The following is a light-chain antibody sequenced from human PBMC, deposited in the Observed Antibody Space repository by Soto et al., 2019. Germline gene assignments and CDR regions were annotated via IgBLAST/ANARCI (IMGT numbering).Light chain of an antibody. V-gene: IGKV1-5*03. CDR3: QQYHSYSLT. CDR2: KAS. Sequence: DIPMTQSPSTLSAAVGDRVTITCRASQSISSWLAWYQQKPGKAPKLLIYKASSLEGGVPSRFCGSGSGTDFTLTISSLQPDDFATYYCQQYHSYSLTFGGGTKVDIK. CDR1: QSISSW. J-gene: IGKJ4*01.